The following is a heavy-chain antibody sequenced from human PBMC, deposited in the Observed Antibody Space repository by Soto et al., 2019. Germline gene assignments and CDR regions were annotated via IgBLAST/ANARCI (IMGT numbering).Heavy chain of an antibody. J-gene: IGHJ2*01. CDR3: ARYYGSGNYWEWYSGL. CDR2: INSDGSRP. CDR1: FVFLNYW. V-gene: IGHV3-74*01. D-gene: IGHD3-10*01. Sequence: FVFLNYWLHGVSKAPGKGLVSVSLINSDGSRPNDAASVKGRFTISRDNAKNTLYLQMNSLRVEDTAVYYCARYYGSGNYWEWYSGLWGRCTLLTVS.